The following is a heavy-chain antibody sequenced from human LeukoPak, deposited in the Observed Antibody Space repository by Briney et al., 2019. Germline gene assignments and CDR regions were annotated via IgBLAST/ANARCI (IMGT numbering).Heavy chain of an antibody. V-gene: IGHV1-69*06. Sequence: SVKASCKASGYTFTSYAMNWVRQAPGQGLEWMGGIITIFGTANYAQKFQGRVTITADKSTSTAYMELSSLRSEDTAVYYCARGASDYDSSGYYSPFDYWGQGTLVTVSS. CDR1: GYTFTSYA. D-gene: IGHD3-22*01. J-gene: IGHJ4*02. CDR2: IITIFGTA. CDR3: ARGASDYDSSGYYSPFDY.